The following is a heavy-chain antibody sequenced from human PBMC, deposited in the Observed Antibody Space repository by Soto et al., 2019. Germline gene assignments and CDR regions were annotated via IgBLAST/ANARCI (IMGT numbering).Heavy chain of an antibody. CDR2: IIPIFVTA. CDR1: GGTFSSYA. Sequence: QVQLVQSGAEVKKPGSSVKVSCKASGGTFSSYAISWVRQAPGHGLEWMGGIIPIFVTANYAQTFQGRVMITADESTSTAYMELSSLRSEDTAVYYCARGSITGNHYYSYYGIYVWGQGTTVTVSS. CDR3: ARGSITGNHYYSYYGIYV. V-gene: IGHV1-69*01. D-gene: IGHD1-20*01. J-gene: IGHJ6*02.